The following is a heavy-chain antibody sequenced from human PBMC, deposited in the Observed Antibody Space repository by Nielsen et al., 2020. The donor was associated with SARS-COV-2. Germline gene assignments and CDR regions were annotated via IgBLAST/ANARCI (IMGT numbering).Heavy chain of an antibody. Sequence: GSLHLLCTASGFLFSKHAMQWVRQAPGKGLEWVALISDDGCNKYNANSVKGRFTIPRDNSQYTPDLEMNGLRLEDSALYFRAKGRHLNHNYGSGSYPIFDYWGQGIQVTVSS. D-gene: IGHD3-10*01. CDR2: ISDDGCNK. V-gene: IGHV3-30*18. CDR1: GFLFSKHA. CDR3: AKGRHLNHNYGSGSYPIFDY. J-gene: IGHJ4*02.